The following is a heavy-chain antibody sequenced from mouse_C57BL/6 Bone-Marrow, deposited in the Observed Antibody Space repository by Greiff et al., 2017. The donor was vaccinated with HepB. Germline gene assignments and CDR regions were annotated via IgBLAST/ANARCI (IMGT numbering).Heavy chain of an antibody. CDR3: ARSGDYAWFAY. D-gene: IGHD2-4*01. Sequence: VKLVESGAELVKPGASVKISCKASGYAFSSYWMNWVKQRPGKGLEWIGQIYPGDGDTNYNGKFKGKATLTADKSSSTAYMQLSSLTSEDSAVYFCARSGDYAWFAYWGQGTLVTVSA. V-gene: IGHV1-80*01. J-gene: IGHJ3*01. CDR1: GYAFSSYW. CDR2: IYPGDGDT.